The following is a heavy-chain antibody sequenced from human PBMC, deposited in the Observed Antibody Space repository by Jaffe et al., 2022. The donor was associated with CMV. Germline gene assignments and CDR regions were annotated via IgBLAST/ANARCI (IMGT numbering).Heavy chain of an antibody. D-gene: IGHD6-13*01. CDR1: GFTFDDYA. CDR3: AKAPKGYSSSWHYGMDV. Sequence: EVQLVESGGGLVQPGRSLRLSCAASGFTFDDYAMHWVRQAPGKGLEWVSGISWNSGSIGYADSVKGRFTISRDNAKNSLYLQMNSLRAEDTALYYCAKAPKGYSSSWHYGMDVWGQGTTVTVSS. J-gene: IGHJ6*02. CDR2: ISWNSGSI. V-gene: IGHV3-9*01.